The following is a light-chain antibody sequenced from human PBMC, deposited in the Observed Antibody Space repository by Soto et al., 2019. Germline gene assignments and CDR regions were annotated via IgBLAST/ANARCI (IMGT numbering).Light chain of an antibody. Sequence: DIQMTQSPSSLSASVGDRVSITCRASQGSSDSLAWFQHKPGKPPKLLMYAASTLQSGVPSRFSGSGSGTDFILTISSLQHEDVATYYCLNYNSAPLTFGGGTRVEIK. CDR3: LNYNSAPLT. V-gene: IGKV1-27*01. CDR2: AAS. CDR1: QGSSDS. J-gene: IGKJ4*01.